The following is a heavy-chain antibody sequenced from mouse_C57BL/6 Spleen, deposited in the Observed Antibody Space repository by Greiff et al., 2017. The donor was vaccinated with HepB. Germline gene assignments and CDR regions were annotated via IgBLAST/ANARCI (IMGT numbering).Heavy chain of an antibody. J-gene: IGHJ2*01. CDR1: GYTFTSYW. CDR3: ARPYYGSSYGY. Sequence: QVQLQQPGAELVKPGASVKLFCKASGYTFTSYWMQWVKQRPGQGLEWIGEIDPSDSYTNYNQKFKGKATLTVDTSSSTAYMQLSSLTSEDSAIYYCARPYYGSSYGYWGQGTTLTVSS. D-gene: IGHD1-1*01. CDR2: IDPSDSYT. V-gene: IGHV1-50*01.